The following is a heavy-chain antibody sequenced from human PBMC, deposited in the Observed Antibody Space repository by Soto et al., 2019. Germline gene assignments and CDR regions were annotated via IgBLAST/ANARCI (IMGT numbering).Heavy chain of an antibody. J-gene: IGHJ4*02. CDR2: INHSGST. Sequence: QVQLQQWGAGLLNPSETLSLTCAVYGGSFSGSYWPWIRQPPGTGREWIGEINHSGSTNYNPSPKIRVTISVDTSKSQFSLKLTSVTAADTAVYFCARDKITGLFDYWGQGTLVTVSS. CDR3: ARDKITGLFDY. CDR1: GGSFSGSY. V-gene: IGHV4-34*01. D-gene: IGHD2-8*02.